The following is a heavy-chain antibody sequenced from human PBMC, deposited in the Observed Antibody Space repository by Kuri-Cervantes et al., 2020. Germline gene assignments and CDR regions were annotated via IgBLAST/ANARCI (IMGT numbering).Heavy chain of an antibody. CDR1: GFTFSSHW. J-gene: IGHJ6*02. CDR3: ARGMTTEDYYYYGMDV. CDR2: ISSSSSTI. Sequence: GESLKISCAASGFTFSSHWMSWVRQAPGKGLEWVSYISSSSSTIYYADSVKGRFTISRDNAKNSLYLQMNSLRDEDTAVYYCARGMTTEDYYYYGMDVWGQGTTVTVSS. D-gene: IGHD4-11*01. V-gene: IGHV3-48*02.